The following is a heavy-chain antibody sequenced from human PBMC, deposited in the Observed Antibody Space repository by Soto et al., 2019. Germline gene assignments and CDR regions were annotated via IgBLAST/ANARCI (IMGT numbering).Heavy chain of an antibody. CDR3: ARRLNYDFWSGYTLDY. Sequence: SETLSLTCTVSGGSISSSSYYWGWIRQPPGKGLEWIGSIYYSGSTYYNPSLKSRVTISVDTPKNQFSLKLSSVTAADTAVYYCARRLNYDFWSGYTLDYWGQGTLVTVSS. CDR1: GGSISSSSYY. V-gene: IGHV4-39*01. J-gene: IGHJ4*02. D-gene: IGHD3-3*01. CDR2: IYYSGST.